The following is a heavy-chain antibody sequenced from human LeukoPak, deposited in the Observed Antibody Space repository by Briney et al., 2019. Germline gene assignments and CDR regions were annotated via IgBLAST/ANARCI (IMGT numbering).Heavy chain of an antibody. J-gene: IGHJ6*02. Sequence: GRSLRLSCAASGFTFSSYAMHWVRQAPGKGLEWVAVISYDGSNKYYADSVKGRFTISRDNSKNTLYLQMNSLRAEDTAVYYCAREELVPAATWPPYYYHGMDVWGQGTTVTVSS. V-gene: IGHV3-30-3*01. CDR3: AREELVPAATWPPYYYHGMDV. CDR1: GFTFSSYA. D-gene: IGHD2-2*01. CDR2: ISYDGSNK.